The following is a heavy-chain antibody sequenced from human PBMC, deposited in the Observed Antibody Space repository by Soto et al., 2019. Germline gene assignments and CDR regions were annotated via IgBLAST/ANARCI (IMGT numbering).Heavy chain of an antibody. Sequence: GWSLRLSCAGSGFTFSGYAMTWVRQAPGKGLEWVSVISTSADRPDYADSVKGRFTISRDNSKNMLYLQMNSLRVEDTAIYYCAFKGTFHSNYWGHGSPVTVSA. V-gene: IGHV3-23*01. J-gene: IGHJ4*01. CDR2: ISTSADRP. CDR1: GFTFSGYA. D-gene: IGHD3-10*01. CDR3: AFKGTFHSNY.